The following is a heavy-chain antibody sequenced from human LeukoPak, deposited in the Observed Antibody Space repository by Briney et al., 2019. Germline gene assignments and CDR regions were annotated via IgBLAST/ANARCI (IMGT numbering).Heavy chain of an antibody. Sequence: GGSLRLSCAASGFTFRTSAMHWIRQAPGQGLEWLAAISCDAGDIKYTDSVKGRFTVSRDNSKNTVSLQMNSLRPDDTAVYYCVKDVPRHDCNWGNFFDPWGPGTLVTVSS. V-gene: IGHV3-30-3*01. CDR2: ISCDAGDI. D-gene: IGHD5-24*01. CDR3: VKDVPRHDCNWGNFFDP. J-gene: IGHJ5*02. CDR1: GFTFRTSA.